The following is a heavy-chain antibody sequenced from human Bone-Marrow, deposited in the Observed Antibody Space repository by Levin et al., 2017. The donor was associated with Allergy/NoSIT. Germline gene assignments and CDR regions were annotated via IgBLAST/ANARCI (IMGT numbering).Heavy chain of an antibody. D-gene: IGHD7-27*01. CDR3: ARDILKLGSGDV. CDR1: GYTFTGYY. J-gene: IGHJ6*02. V-gene: IGHV1-2*02. CDR2: INPNSGGT. Sequence: ASVKVSCKASGYTFTGYYMHWVRQAPGQGLEWMGWINPNSGGTNYAQKFQGRVTMTRDTSISTAYMELSRLRSDDTAVYYCARDILKLGSGDVWGQGTTVTVSS.